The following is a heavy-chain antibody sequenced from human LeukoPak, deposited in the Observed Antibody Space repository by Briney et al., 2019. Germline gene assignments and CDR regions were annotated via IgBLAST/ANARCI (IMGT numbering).Heavy chain of an antibody. V-gene: IGHV3-49*03. CDR1: GFTFGDYA. CDR2: IGNKAYGGTT. J-gene: IGHJ6*03. D-gene: IGHD5-24*01. Sequence: GGSLRLSCTPSGFTFGDYAMSWIRQAPGKGLEWVGFIGNKAYGGTTQFAASVKGRFTISRDDSKSIAYLQMNSLKTEDTAVYYCTRGRDGYSLNYYYYMDVWGKGTTVTVSS. CDR3: TRGRDGYSLNYYYYMDV.